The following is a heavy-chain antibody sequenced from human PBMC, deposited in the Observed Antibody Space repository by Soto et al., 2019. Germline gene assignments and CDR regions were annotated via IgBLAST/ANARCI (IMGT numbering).Heavy chain of an antibody. CDR2: IYNSGAT. J-gene: IGHJ6*02. CDR1: GDAIGNYW. D-gene: IGHD1-26*01. CDR3: ARHVARWSPYGLDV. Sequence: QVQLQESGRGLVKPSETLSLTCTVSGDAIGNYWWTWIRQPAGKSLEWIWRIYNSGATEANPFFKGRVTMSRDTSKNQISLKMSSMTAADTAVYYCARHVARWSPYGLDVWGQGTTVIVS. V-gene: IGHV4-4*07.